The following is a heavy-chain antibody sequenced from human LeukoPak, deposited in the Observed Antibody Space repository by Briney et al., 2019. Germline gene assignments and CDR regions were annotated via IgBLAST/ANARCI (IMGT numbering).Heavy chain of an antibody. J-gene: IGHJ4*02. Sequence: GASVKVSCKASGGTFSSYAINWVRQATGQGLEWMGWMNPNSGNTGYAQKFQGRVTMTRNTSISTAYMELSSLRSEDTAVYYCARTTGRWFGSVLGYWGQGTLVTVSS. CDR1: GGTFSSYA. CDR3: ARTTGRWFGSVLGY. V-gene: IGHV1-8*02. CDR2: MNPNSGNT. D-gene: IGHD3-10*01.